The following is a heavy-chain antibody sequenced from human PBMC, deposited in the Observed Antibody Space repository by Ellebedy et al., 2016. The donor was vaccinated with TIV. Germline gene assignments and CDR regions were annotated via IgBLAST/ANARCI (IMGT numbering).Heavy chain of an antibody. CDR1: GDSVSSNNAA. CDR2: PYYRSSWSH. D-gene: IGHD6-6*01. J-gene: IGHJ6*02. CDR3: VRHSSSNAPPRPGDYGMDV. Sequence: SQTLSLTCVISGDSVSSNNAAWNWIRQSPSRGLEWLGRPYYRSSWSHDHAKSMRGRISITPDTAKNQISLQLNSVTPEDTAVYYCVRHSSSNAPPRPGDYGMDVWGQGTTVTVSS. V-gene: IGHV6-1*01.